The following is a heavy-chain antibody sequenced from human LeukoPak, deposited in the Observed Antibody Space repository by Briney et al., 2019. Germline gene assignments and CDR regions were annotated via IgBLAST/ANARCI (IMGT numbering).Heavy chain of an antibody. Sequence: PSETLSLTCTVSGGSISSYYWSWIRQPPGKGLEWIGYIYYSGSTNYNPSLKSRVTISVDTSKNQFSLKLSSVTAADTAVYYCARHKGYYYDSSGYFDYWGQGTLVTVSS. CDR2: IYYSGST. D-gene: IGHD3-22*01. CDR1: GGSISSYY. J-gene: IGHJ4*02. CDR3: ARHKGYYYDSSGYFDY. V-gene: IGHV4-59*01.